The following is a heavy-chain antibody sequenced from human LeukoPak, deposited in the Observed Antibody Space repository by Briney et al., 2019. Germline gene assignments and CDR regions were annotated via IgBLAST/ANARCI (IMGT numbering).Heavy chain of an antibody. J-gene: IGHJ3*02. V-gene: IGHV4-34*01. Sequence: SETLSLTCAVYGGSFSGYYWSWIRQPPGKGLEWIGEINHSGSTNYNPSLKSRVTISVDTSKNQFSLKLSSVTAADTAVYYCARGRQNSGSYSDAFDIWGQGTVVTVSS. CDR1: GGSFSGYY. CDR2: INHSGST. D-gene: IGHD1-26*01. CDR3: ARGRQNSGSYSDAFDI.